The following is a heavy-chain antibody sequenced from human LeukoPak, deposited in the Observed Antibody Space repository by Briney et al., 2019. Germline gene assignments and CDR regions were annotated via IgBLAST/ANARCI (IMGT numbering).Heavy chain of an antibody. J-gene: IGHJ5*02. CDR3: ATAGPDYGSGSPSNWFDP. V-gene: IGHV3-30*02. CDR1: GFTFSSYG. Sequence: PGGSLRLSCAASGFTFSSYGMHWVRQVPGKGLEWVAFIRYDGSNKYYADSVKGRFTISRDNSKNTPYLQMNSLRAEDTAVYYCATAGPDYGSGSPSNWFDPWGQGTLVTVSS. D-gene: IGHD3-10*01. CDR2: IRYDGSNK.